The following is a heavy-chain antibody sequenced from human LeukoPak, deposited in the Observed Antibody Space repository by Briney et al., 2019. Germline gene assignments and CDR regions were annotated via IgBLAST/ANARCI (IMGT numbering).Heavy chain of an antibody. CDR2: IYHSGST. Sequence: SGTLSLTCAVSGGSIRSIHWCSWVRQPPGEGLEWIGEIYHSGSTNYNPSLKSRVTISVDKSRNQFSLKLSSVTAADTAVYYCARDNGEWELLRWFDYWGQGTLVTVSS. D-gene: IGHD1-26*01. CDR1: GGSIRSIHW. CDR3: ARDNGEWELLRWFDY. V-gene: IGHV4-4*02. J-gene: IGHJ4*02.